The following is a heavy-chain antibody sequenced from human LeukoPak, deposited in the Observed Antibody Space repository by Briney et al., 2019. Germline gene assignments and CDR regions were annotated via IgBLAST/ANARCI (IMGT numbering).Heavy chain of an antibody. CDR3: ARGAFLEWLLYPNNWFDP. CDR1: GGSISSSSYY. Sequence: SETLSLTCTVSGGSISSSSYYWGWIRQPPGKGLEWIGSIYYSGSTYYNPSLKSRVTISVDTSKNQFSLKLSSVTAADTAVYYCARGAFLEWLLYPNNWFDPWGQGTLVTVSS. J-gene: IGHJ5*02. V-gene: IGHV4-39*07. D-gene: IGHD3-3*02. CDR2: IYYSGST.